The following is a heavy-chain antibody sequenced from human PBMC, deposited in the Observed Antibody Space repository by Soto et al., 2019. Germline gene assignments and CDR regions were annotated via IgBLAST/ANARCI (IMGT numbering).Heavy chain of an antibody. CDR2: ISYGGSNK. Sequence: QVQLVESGGGVVQHGRSLRLSCAASGLTFSRYAMHWVRQAPGKGLEWVAIISYGGSNKYYADSVRGRFTISRDNSNNTLYLQMNSLRAEDTAVYYCARDREGYSGFDYPAYWGQGTLVTVSS. J-gene: IGHJ4*02. D-gene: IGHD5-12*01. CDR3: ARDREGYSGFDYPAY. CDR1: GLTFSRYA. V-gene: IGHV3-30-3*01.